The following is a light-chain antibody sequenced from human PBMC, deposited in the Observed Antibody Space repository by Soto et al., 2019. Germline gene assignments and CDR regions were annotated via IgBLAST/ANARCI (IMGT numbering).Light chain of an antibody. V-gene: IGKV1-9*01. Sequence: IQLTQSPSSLSASVGARVTVTCRASQGISSYLAWYQQKPGKAPKLLIYAASTLRSGVPSRFSGSGSATDFTLTISSLQPDDFATYYCQQLNTYPPTFGQGIKVEIK. CDR2: AAS. CDR3: QQLNTYPPT. CDR1: QGISSY. J-gene: IGKJ1*01.